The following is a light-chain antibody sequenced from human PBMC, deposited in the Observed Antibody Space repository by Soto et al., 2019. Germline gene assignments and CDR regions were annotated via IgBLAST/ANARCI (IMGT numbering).Light chain of an antibody. CDR3: PQRSNLTLT. CDR2: DAS. Sequence: EIVLTQSPATLSLSPGERATLSCRASQRVSSYLAWYQQKPGQAPRLLISDASNTATGIPARFSGSGSGTEFTLTISSLEPEAFAVYYCPQRSNLTLTFGGGPKVEIK. J-gene: IGKJ4*01. CDR1: QRVSSY. V-gene: IGKV3-11*01.